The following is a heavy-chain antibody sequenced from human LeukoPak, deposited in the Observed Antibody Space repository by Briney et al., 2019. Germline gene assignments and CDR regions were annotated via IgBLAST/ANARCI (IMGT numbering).Heavy chain of an antibody. D-gene: IGHD1-7*01. Sequence: PSETLSLTCTVSGGSISSYYWSWIRQPPGKGLEWIGYIYYSGSTNYNPSLRSRVTISVDTSKNQFSLKLSSVTAADTAVYYCAREGGTTSIWGQGTMVTVSS. J-gene: IGHJ3*02. CDR2: IYYSGST. CDR3: AREGGTTSI. CDR1: GGSISSYY. V-gene: IGHV4-59*01.